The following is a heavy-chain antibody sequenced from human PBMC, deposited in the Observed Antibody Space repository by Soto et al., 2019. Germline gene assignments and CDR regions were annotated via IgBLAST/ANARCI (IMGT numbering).Heavy chain of an antibody. CDR3: VRYDRINMKPYSPEGFHI. V-gene: IGHV4-39*01. D-gene: IGHD3-3*02. CDR1: GASITSTTYF. J-gene: IGHJ3*02. Sequence: PSETLSLTCTLSGASITSTTYFWAWIRQPPGKGLEWVGSIYYSGKTHYNPSLKSRVTISVDTSKNQFSLRLSSVTAADTGVYYCVRYDRINMKPYSPEGFHIWGQGTMVTVSS. CDR2: IYYSGKT.